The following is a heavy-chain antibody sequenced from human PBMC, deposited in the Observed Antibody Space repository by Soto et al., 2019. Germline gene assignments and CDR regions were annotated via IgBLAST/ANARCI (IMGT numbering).Heavy chain of an antibody. CDR2: ISSTTNYI. CDR1: GFTFTRYS. V-gene: IGHV3-21*01. Sequence: GGSLRLSCAASGFTFTRYSMNWVRQAPGKGLEWASSISSTTNYIYYADSMKGRFTVSRDNAKNSVYLEMNSLSAEDTALYYCARESEDLTSNFDYWGQGTLVTVSS. CDR3: ARESEDLTSNFDY. J-gene: IGHJ4*02.